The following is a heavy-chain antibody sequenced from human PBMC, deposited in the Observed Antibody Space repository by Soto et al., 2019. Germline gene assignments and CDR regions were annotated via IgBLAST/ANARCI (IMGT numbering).Heavy chain of an antibody. Sequence: QLQLQESGPGLVKPSETLSLTCTVSGGSISSSSYYWGWIRQPPGKGLEWIGSIYYSGSTYYNPSPTSRVTISVDTSKNQFSLKLSSVTAADTAVYYCARHEYSSSWLPHCGQGTLVTVSS. CDR1: GGSISSSSYY. V-gene: IGHV4-39*01. J-gene: IGHJ4*02. CDR3: ARHEYSSSWLPH. CDR2: IYYSGST. D-gene: IGHD6-13*01.